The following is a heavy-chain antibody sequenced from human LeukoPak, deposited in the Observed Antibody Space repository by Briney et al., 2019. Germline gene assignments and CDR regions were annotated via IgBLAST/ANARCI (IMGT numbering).Heavy chain of an antibody. CDR3: ARDYNFREKYNWFDP. J-gene: IGHJ5*02. V-gene: IGHV1-18*01. Sequence: ASVKVSCKASGYTFTSYAISWVRQAPGQGLEWMGWISAYNGNTNYPQKFQGRVTMTKDTSTSTAYMELRSLRSDDTAVYYCARDYNFREKYNWFDPWGQGTLVTVSS. CDR2: ISAYNGNT. D-gene: IGHD1-20*01. CDR1: GYTFTSYA.